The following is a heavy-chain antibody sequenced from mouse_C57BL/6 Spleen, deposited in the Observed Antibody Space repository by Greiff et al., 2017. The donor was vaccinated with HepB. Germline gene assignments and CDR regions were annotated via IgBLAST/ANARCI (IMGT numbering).Heavy chain of an antibody. V-gene: IGHV1-74*01. J-gene: IGHJ2*01. CDR2: IHPSDSDT. Sequence: VQLQQPGAELVKPGASVKVSCKASGYTFTSYWMHWVKQRPGQGLEWIGRIHPSDSDTNYNQKFKGKATLTVDKSSSTAYMPLSSLTSEDSAVYYCAIAAVVATDFDYWGQGTTLTVSS. CDR1: GYTFTSYW. D-gene: IGHD1-1*01. CDR3: AIAAVVATDFDY.